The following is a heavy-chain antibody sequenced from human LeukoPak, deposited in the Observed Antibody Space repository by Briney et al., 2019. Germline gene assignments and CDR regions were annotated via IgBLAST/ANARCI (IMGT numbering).Heavy chain of an antibody. J-gene: IGHJ4*02. V-gene: IGHV3-7*01. D-gene: IGHD3-3*01. Sequence: GGSLRLSCAASGFTFSSYWMSGVRQAPGKGLEWVANIKQDGSEKYYVDSVKGRFTISRDNAKNSLYLQMNSLRAEDTAVYYCARRITIFGVSYDYWGQGNLVTVSS. CDR1: GFTFSSYW. CDR2: IKQDGSEK. CDR3: ARRITIFGVSYDY.